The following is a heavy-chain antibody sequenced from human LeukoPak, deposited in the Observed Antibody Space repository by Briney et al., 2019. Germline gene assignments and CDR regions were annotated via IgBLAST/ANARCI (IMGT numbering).Heavy chain of an antibody. CDR2: MNPNSGNT. CDR3: ARGALGYCSSTSCFHPAWFDP. J-gene: IGHJ5*02. V-gene: IGHV1-8*01. Sequence: RASVKVSCKASGHTFTSYDINWVRQATGQGLEWMGWMNPNSGNTGYAQKFQGRVTVTRNTSISTAYMELSSLTSEDTAVYYCARGALGYCSSTSCFHPAWFDPWGQGTLVTVSS. D-gene: IGHD2-2*01. CDR1: GHTFTSYD.